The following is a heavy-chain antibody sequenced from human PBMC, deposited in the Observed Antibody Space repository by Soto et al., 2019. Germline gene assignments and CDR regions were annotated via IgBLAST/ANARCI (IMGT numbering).Heavy chain of an antibody. CDR1: GFTLSRYW. CDR2: IDGDESAT. V-gene: IGHV3-74*01. CDR3: GRDSHGDY. J-gene: IGHJ4*02. Sequence: EVQLVESGGGLVQPGGSLRLSCEASGFTLSRYWMQWVRQAPGKGLEWVSRIDGDESATNYADSVKGRFTISRDNAKNTLHLQMNSLRAEDTAVYYCGRDSHGDYWGQGTLVTVSS.